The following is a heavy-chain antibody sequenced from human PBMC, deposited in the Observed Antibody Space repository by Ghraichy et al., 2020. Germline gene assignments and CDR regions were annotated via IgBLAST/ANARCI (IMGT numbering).Heavy chain of an antibody. CDR3: TRHASTVTNYYYGMDV. CDR1: GFTFSGSA. D-gene: IGHD4-11*01. CDR2: IRSKANSYAT. V-gene: IGHV3-73*01. Sequence: GSLRLSCAASGFTFSGSAMHWVRQASGKGLEWVGRIRSKANSYATAYAASVKGRFTISRDDSKNTAYLQMNSLKTEDTAVYYCTRHASTVTNYYYGMDVWGQGTTVTVSS. J-gene: IGHJ6*02.